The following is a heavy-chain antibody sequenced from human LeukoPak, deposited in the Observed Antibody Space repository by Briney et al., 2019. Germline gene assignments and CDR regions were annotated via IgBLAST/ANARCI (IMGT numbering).Heavy chain of an antibody. CDR3: VLLGGFLNWFDP. V-gene: IGHV3-30*03. J-gene: IGHJ5*02. Sequence: GGSLRLSCAASGFTFSSYGMHWVRQAPGKGLEWVAVISYDGSSKYYVDSVKGRFTISRDSSKNTLYLQMNSLRAEDTAIYYCVLLGGFLNWFDPWGQGTLVTVSS. D-gene: IGHD1-26*01. CDR2: ISYDGSSK. CDR1: GFTFSSYG.